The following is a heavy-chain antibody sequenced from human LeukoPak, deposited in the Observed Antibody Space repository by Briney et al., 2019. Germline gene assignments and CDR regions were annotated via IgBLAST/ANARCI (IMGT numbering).Heavy chain of an antibody. CDR3: ARDRDTPFVLIAVAPDY. CDR1: GFTFSSYA. V-gene: IGHV3-30-3*01. CDR2: ISYDGSNK. J-gene: IGHJ4*02. Sequence: PGRSLRLSCAASGFTFSSYAMHWVRKAPGKGLEWVAVISYDGSNKYYADSVKGRFTISRDNSKNTLYLQMNSLRAEDTAVYYCARDRDTPFVLIAVAPDYWGQGTLVTVSS. D-gene: IGHD6-19*01.